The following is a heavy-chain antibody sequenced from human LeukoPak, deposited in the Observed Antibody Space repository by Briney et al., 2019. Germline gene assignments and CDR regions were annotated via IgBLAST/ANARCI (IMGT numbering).Heavy chain of an antibody. CDR3: ARAGSSGVWDAFDI. Sequence: SETLSLTCAVSVGSISSGGYSCSSIRQPPGEGLGWNGYIYHSGSTYYNPSLKSRVTISVDRSKNQFSLKLSSVTAADTAVYYCARAGSSGVWDAFDIWGQGTMVTVSS. CDR2: IYHSGST. V-gene: IGHV4-30-2*01. J-gene: IGHJ3*02. CDR1: VGSISSGGYS. D-gene: IGHD2-8*01.